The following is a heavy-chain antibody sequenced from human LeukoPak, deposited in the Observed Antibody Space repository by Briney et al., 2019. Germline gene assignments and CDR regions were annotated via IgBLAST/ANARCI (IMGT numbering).Heavy chain of an antibody. Sequence: PGRSLRLSCAASGFTFSSYAMHWVRQAPGNGLEWLAVISYDGSNKYYADSVKGRFTISRDNSKNTLYLQMNSLRAEDTAVYYCARALWIQLDDALDIWGQGTMVTVSS. CDR3: ARALWIQLDDALDI. CDR2: ISYDGSNK. V-gene: IGHV3-30-3*01. J-gene: IGHJ3*02. D-gene: IGHD5-18*01. CDR1: GFTFSSYA.